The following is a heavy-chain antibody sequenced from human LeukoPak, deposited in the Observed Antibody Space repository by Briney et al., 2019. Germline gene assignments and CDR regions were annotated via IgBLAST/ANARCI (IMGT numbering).Heavy chain of an antibody. V-gene: IGHV4-30-4*01. J-gene: IGHJ5*02. Sequence: SQTLSLTCTVSGGSISSGDYYWSWIRQPPGKGLEWIGYIYYSGSTYYNPPLKSRVTISVDTSKNQFSLKLSSVTAADTAVYYCARERETDYRFDPWGQGTLVTVSS. D-gene: IGHD4/OR15-4a*01. CDR2: IYYSGST. CDR3: ARERETDYRFDP. CDR1: GGSISSGDYY.